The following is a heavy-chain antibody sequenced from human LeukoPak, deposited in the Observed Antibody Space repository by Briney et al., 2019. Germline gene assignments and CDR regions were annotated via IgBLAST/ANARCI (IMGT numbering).Heavy chain of an antibody. CDR3: ARDLPYYYDSSGYDY. CDR2: ISYDGNKK. CDR1: GFTFSSYT. J-gene: IGHJ4*02. D-gene: IGHD3-22*01. Sequence: PGRSLRLSCDASGFTFSSYTMHWVRQAPGKGLEWVAVISYDGNKKYYADSVKGRFTISKDNSRNTLYLQMNSLRPEDTAVYYCARDLPYYYDSSGYDYWGQGTLVTVSS. V-gene: IGHV3-30*01.